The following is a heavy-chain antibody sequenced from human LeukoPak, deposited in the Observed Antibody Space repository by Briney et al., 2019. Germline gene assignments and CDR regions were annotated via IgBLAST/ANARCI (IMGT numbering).Heavy chain of an antibody. D-gene: IGHD3-9*01. J-gene: IGHJ6*02. V-gene: IGHV4-34*01. CDR2: INHGGNT. Sequence: PSETLSLTCAVYGGSFNKYYWSWIRQPPGKGLQWIGEINHGGNTNYNAALKSRVTISMDTSKNQFSLKLSSVTAADTAAYYCARVYYDYLLYQGGYYWYHFGMDVWGQGTTVTVSS. CDR3: ARVYYDYLLYQGGYYWYHFGMDV. CDR1: GGSFNKYY.